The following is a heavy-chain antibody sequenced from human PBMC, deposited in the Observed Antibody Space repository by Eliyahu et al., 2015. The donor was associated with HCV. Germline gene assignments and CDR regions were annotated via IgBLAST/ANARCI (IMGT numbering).Heavy chain of an antibody. CDR2: ISYDGSNK. Sequence: QVQLVESGGGVVQPGRSLRLXCAASGFTFXSYAMHWVRQAPGKGLEWVAVISYDGSNKYYADSVKGRFTISRDNSKNTLYLQMNSLRAEDTAVYYCARSTMINSSGAFDIWGQGTMVTVSS. V-gene: IGHV3-30-3*01. CDR3: ARSTMINSSGAFDI. D-gene: IGHD3-22*01. J-gene: IGHJ3*02. CDR1: GFTFXSYA.